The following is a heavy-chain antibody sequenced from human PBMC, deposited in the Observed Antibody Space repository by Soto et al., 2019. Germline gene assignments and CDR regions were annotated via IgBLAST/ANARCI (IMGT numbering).Heavy chain of an antibody. Sequence: QVQLQESGPGLVKPSQTLSLTCTVSGGSISSGGYYWSWIRQHPGKGLEWIGDIYYSGGTYYNPSLKSRVTISVDTSKNQFSLRLSSVTAADTAVYYCARDAPGSGWYTDYYYGMDVWGQGPTVTVSS. CDR1: GGSISSGGYY. D-gene: IGHD6-19*01. V-gene: IGHV4-31*03. J-gene: IGHJ6*02. CDR2: IYYSGGT. CDR3: ARDAPGSGWYTDYYYGMDV.